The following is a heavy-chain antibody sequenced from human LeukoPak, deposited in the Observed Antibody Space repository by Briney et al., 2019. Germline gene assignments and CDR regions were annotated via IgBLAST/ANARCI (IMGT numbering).Heavy chain of an antibody. CDR2: INPSGGGT. J-gene: IGHJ4*02. Sequence: GSSVKVSCKASGGTFSSYAISWVRQAPGQGLEWMGIINPSGGGTSHAQKFQGRVTMTRDTSTSTVYMELSSLRSEDTAVYYCAYGRDGYSFNYWGQGTLVTVSS. CDR3: AYGRDGYSFNY. CDR1: GGTFSSYA. D-gene: IGHD5-24*01. V-gene: IGHV1-46*01.